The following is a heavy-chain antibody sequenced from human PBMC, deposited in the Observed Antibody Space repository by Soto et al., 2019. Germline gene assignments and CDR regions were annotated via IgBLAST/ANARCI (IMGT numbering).Heavy chain of an antibody. CDR3: ARYYDRSNRAYFYH. CDR2: IYYSGTT. V-gene: IGHV4-39*01. J-gene: IGHJ1*01. D-gene: IGHD3-22*01. Sequence: PSETLSLTCTVSGGSISSSSYYWGWIRQPPGKGLEWVGTIYYSGTTYYNPSLKSRLTISVDTSTNQFSLRLSSVTAADTAVYYCARYYDRSNRAYFYHWGQGTLVTVSS. CDR1: GGSISSSSYY.